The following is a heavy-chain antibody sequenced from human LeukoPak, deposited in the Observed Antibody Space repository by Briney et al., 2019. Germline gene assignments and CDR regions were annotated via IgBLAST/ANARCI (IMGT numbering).Heavy chain of an antibody. D-gene: IGHD3-10*01. V-gene: IGHV3-33*01. J-gene: IGHJ6*02. CDR3: ARDRVWLGELSYYYYGMDV. CDR2: IWYDGSNK. Sequence: GGSLRVSCAASGFTFSSYGMHWVSQAPGKGVEWVAVIWYDGSNKYYADSVKGRFTISRDNSKNTLYLQMNSLRAEDTAVYYCARDRVWLGELSYYYYGMDVWGQGTTVTVSS. CDR1: GFTFSSYG.